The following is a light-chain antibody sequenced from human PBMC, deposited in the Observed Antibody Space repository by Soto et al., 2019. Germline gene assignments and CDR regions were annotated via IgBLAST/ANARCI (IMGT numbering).Light chain of an antibody. Sequence: QTVVTQEPSFSVSPGGTVTLTCGLSSGSVSTNYYPSWYQQTPGQAPRTLIYNTNTRSSGVPDRFSGSILGNKAALTITGAQADEESDYYCVLYMGSGISVFGGGTQLTVL. CDR1: SGSVSTNYY. V-gene: IGLV8-61*01. CDR2: NTN. CDR3: VLYMGSGISV. J-gene: IGLJ2*01.